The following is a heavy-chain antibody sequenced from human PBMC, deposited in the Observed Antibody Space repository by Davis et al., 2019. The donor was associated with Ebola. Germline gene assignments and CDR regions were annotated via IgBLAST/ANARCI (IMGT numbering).Heavy chain of an antibody. CDR1: GFAFNSHW. D-gene: IGHD3-3*01. V-gene: IGHV3-74*01. J-gene: IGHJ5*02. CDR3: AKDFTIST. Sequence: GESLKISCAASGFAFNSHWMNWVRRAPGKGLVWVSRINIDGSSTNYVDSVKGRFTIARDNAKSTVHLEMNSVRAEDTAMYYCAKDFTISTWGQGTLVTVSS. CDR2: INIDGSST.